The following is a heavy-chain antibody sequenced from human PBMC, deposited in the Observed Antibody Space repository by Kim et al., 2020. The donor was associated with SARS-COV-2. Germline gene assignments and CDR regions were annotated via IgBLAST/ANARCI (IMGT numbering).Heavy chain of an antibody. CDR2: INPSGGST. V-gene: IGHV1-46*01. D-gene: IGHD3-3*01. CDR1: GYTFTSYY. Sequence: ASVKVSCKASGYTFTSYYMHWVRQAPGQGLEWMGIINPSGGSTSYAQKFQGRVTMTRDTSTSTVYMELSSLRSEDTAVYYCARDQPYYDFWSGPLGYGMDVWGQGTTVTVSS. J-gene: IGHJ6*02. CDR3: ARDQPYYDFWSGPLGYGMDV.